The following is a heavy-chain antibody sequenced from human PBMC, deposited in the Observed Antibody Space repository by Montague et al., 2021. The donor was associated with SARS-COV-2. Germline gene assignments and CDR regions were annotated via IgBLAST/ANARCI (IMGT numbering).Heavy chain of an antibody. Sequence: SLRLSCAASGFSFRSYAMHWVRQAPGKALAWVSGMSGAGGSTYYADSVKGRFTISRDNSKNTLYLQMSSLRAEDTAIYYCARAPPHDWNDLRSLDYWGQGTLVTVSS. D-gene: IGHD1-1*01. CDR1: GFSFRSYA. V-gene: IGHV3-23*01. CDR2: MSGAGGST. CDR3: ARAPPHDWNDLRSLDY. J-gene: IGHJ4*02.